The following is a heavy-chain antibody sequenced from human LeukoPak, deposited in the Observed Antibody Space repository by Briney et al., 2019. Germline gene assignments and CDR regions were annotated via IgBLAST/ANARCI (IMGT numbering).Heavy chain of an antibody. Sequence: KPSETLSLTCTVSGDSISSYYWSWLRQPPGKGLEWIGHISYSGTTNYNPSLKSRVTISVDTSKNQFSLQLSSVTAADTAVYYCARAIFWNGYYSRDYYYGLDVWGQGTTVTVSS. CDR1: GDSISSYY. CDR2: ISYSGTT. D-gene: IGHD3-3*01. V-gene: IGHV4-59*01. CDR3: ARAIFWNGYYSRDYYYGLDV. J-gene: IGHJ6*02.